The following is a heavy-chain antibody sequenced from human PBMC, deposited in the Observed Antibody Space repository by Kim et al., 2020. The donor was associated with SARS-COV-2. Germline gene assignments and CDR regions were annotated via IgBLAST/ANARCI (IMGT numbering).Heavy chain of an antibody. CDR2: ISYDGSNK. Sequence: GGSLRLSCAASGFTFSSYGMHWVRQAPGKGLEWVAVISYDGSNKYYADSVKGRFTISRDNSKNTLYLQMNSLRAEDTAVYYCAKDRGVVVPAAIDYWRQGTLVTVSS. CDR3: AKDRGVVVPAAIDY. D-gene: IGHD2-2*01. J-gene: IGHJ4*02. V-gene: IGHV3-30*18. CDR1: GFTFSSYG.